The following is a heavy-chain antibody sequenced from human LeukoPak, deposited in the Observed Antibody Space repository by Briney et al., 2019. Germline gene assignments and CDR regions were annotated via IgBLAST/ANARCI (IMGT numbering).Heavy chain of an antibody. J-gene: IGHJ6*02. CDR3: ARDGLGYCSGGSCYPRYGMDV. CDR1: GFTFSSYA. V-gene: IGHV3-30-3*01. D-gene: IGHD2-15*01. CDR2: ISYDGSNK. Sequence: GRSLRLSCAASGFTFSSYAMHWVRQAPGKGLEWVAVISYDGSNKYYADSVKGRFTISRDNSKNTLYLQMNSLRAEDTAVYYCARDGLGYCSGGSCYPRYGMDVWGQGTTVTVSS.